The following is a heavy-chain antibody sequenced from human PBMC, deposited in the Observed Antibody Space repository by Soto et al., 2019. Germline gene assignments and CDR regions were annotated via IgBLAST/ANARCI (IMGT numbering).Heavy chain of an antibody. V-gene: IGHV4-34*01. Sequence: PSETLSLTCAVYGGSFSGYYWSWIRQPPGKGLEWIGEINHSGSTNYNPSLKSRVTISVDTSKNQFSLKLSSVTAADTAVYYCAGGRLLWFGETGAFDIWGQGTMVTVSS. J-gene: IGHJ3*02. CDR3: AGGRLLWFGETGAFDI. D-gene: IGHD3-10*01. CDR2: INHSGST. CDR1: GGSFSGYY.